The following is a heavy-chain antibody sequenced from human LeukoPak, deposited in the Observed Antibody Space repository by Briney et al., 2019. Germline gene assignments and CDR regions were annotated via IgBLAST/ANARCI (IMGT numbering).Heavy chain of an antibody. CDR3: ARGRWWFPLEY. V-gene: IGHV1-8*01. Sequence: ASVKVSCKASGYTFTSYDINWVRQAPGQGLEWMGSMNPSSGNTGYAQRFQGRVTMTRNTSISTAYMELSSLRSEDTAVYYCARGRWWFPLEYWGQGTLVTVSS. J-gene: IGHJ4*02. CDR2: MNPSSGNT. D-gene: IGHD2-15*01. CDR1: GYTFTSYD.